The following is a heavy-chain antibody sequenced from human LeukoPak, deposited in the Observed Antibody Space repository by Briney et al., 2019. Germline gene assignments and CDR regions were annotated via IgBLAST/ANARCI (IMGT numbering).Heavy chain of an antibody. D-gene: IGHD3-16*02. CDR1: GFTVSSNS. CDR3: AKGPMITFGGVIVTPDY. Sequence: GGSLRLSCTVSGFTVSSNSMSWVRQAPGKGLEWVSAISGSGDRTNYADSVKGRFTISRDNSKNTLYLQVNSLRAEDTAVYYCAKGPMITFGGVIVTPDYWGQGTLVTVSS. V-gene: IGHV3-23*01. J-gene: IGHJ4*02. CDR2: ISGSGDRT.